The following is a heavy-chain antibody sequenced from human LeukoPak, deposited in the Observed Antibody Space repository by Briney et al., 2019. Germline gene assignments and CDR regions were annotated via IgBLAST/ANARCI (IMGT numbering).Heavy chain of an antibody. D-gene: IGHD6-19*01. CDR2: INHSGST. Sequence: SETLSLTCTVPGGSISSSLYYWAWIRQPPGKGLEWIGEINHSGSTNYNPSLKSRVTISVDTSKNQFSLKLSSVTAADTAVYYCARGGDSSGWYRYDYWGQGTLVTVSS. J-gene: IGHJ4*02. CDR1: GGSISSSLYY. CDR3: ARGGDSSGWYRYDY. V-gene: IGHV4-39*07.